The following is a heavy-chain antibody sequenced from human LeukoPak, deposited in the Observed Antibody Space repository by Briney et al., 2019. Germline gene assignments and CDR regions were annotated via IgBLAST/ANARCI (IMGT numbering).Heavy chain of an antibody. CDR1: GGSFSGYY. Sequence: SETLSLTCAAYGGSFSGYYWSWIRQPPGKGLEWIGEINHSGSTNHNPSLKSRVTISVDTSKNQFSLKLSSVTAADPAVYYCARGGRYSYGYVWFDPWGQGTLVTVSS. D-gene: IGHD5-18*01. CDR2: INHSGST. V-gene: IGHV4-34*01. CDR3: ARGGRYSYGYVWFDP. J-gene: IGHJ5*02.